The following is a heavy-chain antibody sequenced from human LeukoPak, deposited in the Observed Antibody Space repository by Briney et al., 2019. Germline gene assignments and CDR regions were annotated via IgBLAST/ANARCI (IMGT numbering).Heavy chain of an antibody. Sequence: YMKSSSKGSGYSFTSYCYGWVRQLPGKSLEWLGIIFPGGSNTTYNPSLQSQVTISADNSINTFYLQLSSLKASDSAMYYCARLLPQNALDFWGQGTVITVSS. CDR3: ARLLPQNALDF. CDR1: GYSFTSYC. D-gene: IGHD2-15*01. CDR2: IFPGGSNT. V-gene: IGHV5-51*01. J-gene: IGHJ4*02.